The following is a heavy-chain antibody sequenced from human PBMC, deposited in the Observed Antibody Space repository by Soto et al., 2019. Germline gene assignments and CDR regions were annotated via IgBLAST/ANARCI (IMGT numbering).Heavy chain of an antibody. Sequence: GASVKVSCKASGGTFSSYAISWVRQAPGQGLEWMGGIIPIFGTANYAQKFQGRVTITADESTSTAYMELSSLRSEDTAVYYCARGPFGGSGSSRTYYYYYGMDVWGQGTTVTV. CDR2: IIPIFGTA. V-gene: IGHV1-69*13. D-gene: IGHD3-10*01. J-gene: IGHJ6*02. CDR3: ARGPFGGSGSSRTYYYYYGMDV. CDR1: GGTFSSYA.